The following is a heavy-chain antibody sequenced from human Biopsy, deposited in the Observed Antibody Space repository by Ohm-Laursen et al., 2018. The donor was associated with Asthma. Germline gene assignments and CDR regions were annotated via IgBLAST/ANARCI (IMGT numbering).Heavy chain of an antibody. V-gene: IGHV1-46*01. D-gene: IGHD1-7*01. Sequence: SSVKVSCKASGYTFTSYYMHWVRQAPGQGLEWMGIISPSGGSTSYAQKFQGRVTMTRGTSTSTVYMELSSLRSEDTAVYYCARRGITGTTLDYWGQGTLVTVSS. CDR1: GYTFTSYY. CDR3: ARRGITGTTLDY. J-gene: IGHJ4*02. CDR2: ISPSGGST.